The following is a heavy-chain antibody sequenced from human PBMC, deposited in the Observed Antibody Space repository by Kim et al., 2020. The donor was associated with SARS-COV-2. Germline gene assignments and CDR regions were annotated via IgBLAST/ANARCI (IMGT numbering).Heavy chain of an antibody. Sequence: GGSLRLSCAASGFTFSSYAMSWVRQAPGKGLEWVSAISGSGGSTYYADSVKGRFTISRDNSKNTLYLQMNSLRAEDTAVYYCAKEGPYYDILTGTFDYWGQGTLVTVSS. CDR1: GFTFSSYA. J-gene: IGHJ4*02. D-gene: IGHD3-9*01. CDR2: ISGSGGST. V-gene: IGHV3-23*01. CDR3: AKEGPYYDILTGTFDY.